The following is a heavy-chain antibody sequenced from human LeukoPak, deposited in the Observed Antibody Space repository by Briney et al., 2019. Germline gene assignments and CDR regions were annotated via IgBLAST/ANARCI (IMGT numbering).Heavy chain of an antibody. CDR3: ARESYGGKGEYYFDY. CDR1: GFTFSSYG. D-gene: IGHD4-23*01. CDR2: IWYDGSNK. Sequence: PGGSLRLSCAASGFTFSSYGMHWVRQAPGKGLEWVAVIWYDGSNKYYADSVEGRFTISRDNSKNTLYLQMNSLRAEDTAVYYCARESYGGKGEYYFDYWGQGTLVTVSS. J-gene: IGHJ4*02. V-gene: IGHV3-33*01.